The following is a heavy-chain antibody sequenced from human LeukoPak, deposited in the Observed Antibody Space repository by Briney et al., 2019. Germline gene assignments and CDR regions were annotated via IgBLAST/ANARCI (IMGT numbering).Heavy chain of an antibody. CDR2: IYYSGST. CDR1: GGSISSHY. D-gene: IGHD5-24*01. CDR3: ASFDVEPAGHYFDY. J-gene: IGHJ4*02. V-gene: IGHV4-59*11. Sequence: SETLSLTCTVSGGSISSHYWSWIRQPPGKGLEWIGYIYYSGSTNYNPSLKSRVTISVDTSKNQFSLKLSSVTAADTAVYYCASFDVEPAGHYFDYWGQGTLVTVSS.